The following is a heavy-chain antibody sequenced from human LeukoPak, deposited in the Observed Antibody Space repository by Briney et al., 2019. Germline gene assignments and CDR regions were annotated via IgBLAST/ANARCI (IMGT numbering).Heavy chain of an antibody. V-gene: IGHV4-4*07. CDR1: GGSISSNY. CDR2: IYTSGST. D-gene: IGHD4-17*01. Sequence: SETLSLTCTVSGGSISSNYWSWIRQPAGKGLEWIGRIYTSGSTNYNPSLKSRVTTSLDTSKNQFSLKLSSVTAADTAVYYCARTVTVTTSWCYFDLWGRGTLVTVSS. J-gene: IGHJ2*01. CDR3: ARTVTVTTSWCYFDL.